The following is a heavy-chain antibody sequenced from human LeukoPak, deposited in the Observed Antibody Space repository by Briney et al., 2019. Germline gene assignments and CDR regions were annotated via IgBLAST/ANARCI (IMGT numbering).Heavy chain of an antibody. CDR2: INPNSGGS. J-gene: IGHJ6*02. CDR3: ARDRVVTTNYYNMDV. CDR1: GYNFAGYH. V-gene: IGHV1-2*02. D-gene: IGHD3-22*01. Sequence: ASVKVSSKASGYNFAGYHIQWVRHAPAQGLGWMGWINPNSGGSNYAQKTQARVTMTRDTSISTAYMELSRLRSDDRAVYYCARDRVVTTNYYNMDVWGQGTTVTVSS.